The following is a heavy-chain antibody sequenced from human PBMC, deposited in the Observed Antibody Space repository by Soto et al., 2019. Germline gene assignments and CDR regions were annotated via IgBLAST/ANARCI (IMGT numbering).Heavy chain of an antibody. CDR1: GFTFRNYP. CDR2: ISNDGSNK. Sequence: PGGSLRLSCAASGFTFRNYPMHWVRQAPGKGLEWVAVISNDGSNKYYGDSVKGRFTISRDNSKNTLYLQINRLRGGDTAVYYCAREGYSYGSLDYWGQGSLVTVAS. V-gene: IGHV3-30*04. D-gene: IGHD5-18*01. CDR3: AREGYSYGSLDY. J-gene: IGHJ4*01.